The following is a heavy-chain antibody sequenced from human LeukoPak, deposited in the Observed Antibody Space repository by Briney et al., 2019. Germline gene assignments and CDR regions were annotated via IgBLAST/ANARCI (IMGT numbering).Heavy chain of an antibody. CDR1: GFTFSSYA. D-gene: IGHD3-22*01. J-gene: IGHJ4*02. Sequence: GGSLRLSCAASGFTFSSYAMSWVRQAPGKGLEWVSAISGSGGSTYYADSVKGRFTISRDNSKNTLYLQMNSLRAEDTAVYYCANSLGYYDCSGLTDYWGQGTLVTVSS. V-gene: IGHV3-23*01. CDR2: ISGSGGST. CDR3: ANSLGYYDCSGLTDY.